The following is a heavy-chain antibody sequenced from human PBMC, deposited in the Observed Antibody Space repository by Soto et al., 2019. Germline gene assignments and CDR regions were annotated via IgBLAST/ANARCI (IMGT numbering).Heavy chain of an antibody. Sequence: PSETLSLTCSVSGGSINNSTSFWGWLRQSPGKGLEWIATINYRWPAEYNPSLKSRVTISVDRSRNVLSLRMNYVTAPDTAVYYCANYFMSRPWSDTWGQGTLVTVSS. J-gene: IGHJ5*02. CDR2: INYRWPA. D-gene: IGHD6-6*01. V-gene: IGHV4-39*02. CDR3: ANYFMSRPWSDT. CDR1: GGSINNSTSF.